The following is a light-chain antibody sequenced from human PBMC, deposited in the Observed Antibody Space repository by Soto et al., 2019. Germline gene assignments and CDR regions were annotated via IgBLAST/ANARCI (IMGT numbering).Light chain of an antibody. CDR2: DAS. CDR3: QQRSCWPPPFT. V-gene: IGKV3-11*01. J-gene: IGKJ3*01. CDR1: QSVSSY. Sequence: EIVLTQSPATLSLSPGERATLSCRASQSVSSYLAWYQQRPGQPPRLLIYDASNRATGIPARFSGSGSGTGFTLTITIREPEYFAFYYCQQRSCWPPPFTFGPGTKVDI.